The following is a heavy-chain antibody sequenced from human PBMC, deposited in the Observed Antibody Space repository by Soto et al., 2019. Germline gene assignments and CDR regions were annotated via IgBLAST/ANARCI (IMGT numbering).Heavy chain of an antibody. D-gene: IGHD5-12*01. CDR3: CIVATSYAFDH. V-gene: IGHV3-30*03. CDR1: GFTFSSYG. Sequence: QVQLVESGGGVVQPGRSLRLSCAASGFTFSSYGMHWVRQAPGKGLEWVAVISYDGSNKYYADSVKGRFTISRDNSKNTLYLQMNSLRAEDTAVYYCCIVATSYAFDHWGQGTLVTVSS. J-gene: IGHJ4*02. CDR2: ISYDGSNK.